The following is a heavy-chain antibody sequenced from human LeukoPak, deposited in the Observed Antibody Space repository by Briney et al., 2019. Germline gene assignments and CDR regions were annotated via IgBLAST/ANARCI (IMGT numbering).Heavy chain of an antibody. CDR2: INTVNSKT. J-gene: IGHJ6*03. D-gene: IGHD3-10*01. Sequence: ASRTAASKAAGYTFTSFAMRWVRHPHEQRSGWKGWINTVNSKTIYWQAFQDSVTITWETFASTAYMELSRLRYEDMAVYYCARGVTYYYYMVVWGKGTTVTVSS. CDR1: GYTFTSFA. CDR3: ARGVTYYYYMVV. V-gene: IGHV1-3*03.